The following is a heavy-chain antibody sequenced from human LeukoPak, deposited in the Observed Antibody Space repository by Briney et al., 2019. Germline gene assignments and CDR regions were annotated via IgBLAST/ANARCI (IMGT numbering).Heavy chain of an antibody. CDR1: GFTFSSFA. CDR3: VKGGYSYATYLMDV. CDR2: ISSNGATT. J-gene: IGHJ6*02. V-gene: IGHV3-64D*06. D-gene: IGHD5-18*01. Sequence: GGSLRLSCSASGFTFSSFAMHWVPQAPGKGLEYVSAISSNGATTYYADSVKGRFTISRDNSKNTLYLQMSSLRGEDTAVYYCVKGGYSYATYLMDVWSQGTTVTVSS.